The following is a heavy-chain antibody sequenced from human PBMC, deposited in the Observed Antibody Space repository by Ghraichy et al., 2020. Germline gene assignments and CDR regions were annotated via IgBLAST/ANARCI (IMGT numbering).Heavy chain of an antibody. CDR2: ISTSNSYI. CDR1: GFTFSSFS. V-gene: IGHV3-21*01. D-gene: IGHD3-3*01. Sequence: GGSLRLSCAASGFTFSSFSMNWVRQAPGKGLEWVSSISTSNSYIYYADSVKGRFTISRDHAKNSLDLQLNSLRAADSAVYYCARAGRVLEWLSHGMDVWGQGTTVTVSS. J-gene: IGHJ6*02. CDR3: ARAGRVLEWLSHGMDV.